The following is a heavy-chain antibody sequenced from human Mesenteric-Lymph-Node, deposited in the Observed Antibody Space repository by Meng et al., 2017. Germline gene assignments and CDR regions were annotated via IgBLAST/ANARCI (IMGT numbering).Heavy chain of an antibody. J-gene: IGHJ5*02. D-gene: IGHD2-15*01. CDR3: ARGRCSGGSCYGLDWFDP. CDR2: MNPNSGNT. V-gene: IGHV1-8*02. CDR1: GGTFSSYA. Sequence: ASVKVSCKASGGTFSSYAISWVRQATGQGLEWMGWMNPNSGNTGYAQRFQGRVTLTRNTSISTAYMELSSLRSEDTAVYYCARGRCSGGSCYGLDWFDPWGQGTLVTVSS.